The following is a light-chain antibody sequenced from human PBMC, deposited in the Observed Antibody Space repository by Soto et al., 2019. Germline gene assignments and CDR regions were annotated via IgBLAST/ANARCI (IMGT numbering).Light chain of an antibody. J-gene: IGLJ2*01. V-gene: IGLV1-44*01. Sequence: QPVLTQSPSASGTPGQRVTISCSGNRSNIGTYAVNWYQQLPGAAPTLLIFRNHQRPSGVPDRFSGSKSGTSASLAISGPQSEDEADYYCAAWDDSLRAVVFGGGTKLTVL. CDR2: RNH. CDR1: RSNIGTYA. CDR3: AAWDDSLRAVV.